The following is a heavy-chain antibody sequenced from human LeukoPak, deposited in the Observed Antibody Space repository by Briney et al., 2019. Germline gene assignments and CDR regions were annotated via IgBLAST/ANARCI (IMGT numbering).Heavy chain of an antibody. CDR3: AREPSNHYGDNFDY. V-gene: IGHV3-33*01. CDR1: GFTFSNYG. J-gene: IGHJ4*02. CDR2: IWYDGGNK. Sequence: QPGGSLRLSCAASGFTFSNYGMHWVRQAPGKGLEWVAVIWYDGGNKYYADSVKGRFTISRDNSKNTLYLQMNSLRAEDTAVYYCAREPSNHYGDNFDYWGQGTLVTVSS. D-gene: IGHD4-17*01.